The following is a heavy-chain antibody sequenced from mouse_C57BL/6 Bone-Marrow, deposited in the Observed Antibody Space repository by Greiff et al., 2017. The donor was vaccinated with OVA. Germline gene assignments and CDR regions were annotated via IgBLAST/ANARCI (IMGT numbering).Heavy chain of an antibody. Sequence: EVQVVESGGGLVQPGGSLKLSCAASGFTFCDYGMAWVRQAPRKGPEWVAFISNLAYSIYYADTVTGRFTISRENAKNTLYLEMSSLRSEDTAMYDCARHYYGSSYVWYFDVWGTGTTVTVSS. J-gene: IGHJ1*03. CDR2: ISNLAYSI. V-gene: IGHV5-15*01. D-gene: IGHD1-1*01. CDR3: ARHYYGSSYVWYFDV. CDR1: GFTFCDYG.